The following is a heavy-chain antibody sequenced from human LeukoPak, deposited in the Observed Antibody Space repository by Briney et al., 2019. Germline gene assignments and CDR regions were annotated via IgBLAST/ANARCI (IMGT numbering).Heavy chain of an antibody. Sequence: ASVKVSCKASGDTFTSYAMNWVRQAPGQGLEWMGWINTNTGNPTYAQGFTGRFVFSLDTSVSTAYLQISSLKAEDTAVYYCAREGVIRCGGSCYSDYWGQGTLVTVSS. J-gene: IGHJ4*02. V-gene: IGHV7-4-1*02. D-gene: IGHD2-15*01. CDR2: INTNTGNP. CDR1: GDTFTSYA. CDR3: AREGVIRCGGSCYSDY.